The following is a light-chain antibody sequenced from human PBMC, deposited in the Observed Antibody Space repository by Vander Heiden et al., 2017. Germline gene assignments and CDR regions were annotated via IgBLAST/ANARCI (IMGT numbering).Light chain of an antibody. CDR1: SSNIGSNT. V-gene: IGLV1-44*01. J-gene: IGLJ2*01. CDR3: AAWDDSLNVL. Sequence: QSVLTQPPSASGTPGQRVTISCSGSSSNIGSNTVNWYQQLPGTAPKLLIYSNNQRPSGVPDRFSGSKSGNSASLAISGLQSEDEADDYCAAWDDSLNVLFGGGTKLTVL. CDR2: SNN.